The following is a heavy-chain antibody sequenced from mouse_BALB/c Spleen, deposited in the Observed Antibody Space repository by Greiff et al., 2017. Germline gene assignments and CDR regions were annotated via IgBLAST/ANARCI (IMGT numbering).Heavy chain of an antibody. CDR2: IYPGSGST. CDR3: TRDAGGFAY. J-gene: IGHJ3*01. CDR1: GYTFTSYW. Sequence: LQQSGPELVRPGASVKMSCKASGYTFTSYWMHWVKQRPGQGLEWIGNIYPGSGSTNYDEKFKSKATLTVDTSSSTAYMQLSSLTSEDSAVYYCTRDAGGFAYWGQGTLVTVSA. V-gene: IGHV1S22*01.